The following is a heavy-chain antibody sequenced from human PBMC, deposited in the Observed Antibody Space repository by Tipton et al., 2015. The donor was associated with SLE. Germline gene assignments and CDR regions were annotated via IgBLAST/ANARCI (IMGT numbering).Heavy chain of an antibody. Sequence: TLSLTCTVSGGSISSYYWSWIRQPPGKGLEWIGYIYYSGSTNYNPSLKSRVTISVDTSKNQFSLKLNSVTAADTAVYYCARGIVFGESSYYYYYYMDVWGKGTTVTVSS. CDR1: GGSISSYY. D-gene: IGHD3-10*02. J-gene: IGHJ6*03. CDR2: IYYSGST. CDR3: ARGIVFGESSYYYYYYMDV. V-gene: IGHV4-59*01.